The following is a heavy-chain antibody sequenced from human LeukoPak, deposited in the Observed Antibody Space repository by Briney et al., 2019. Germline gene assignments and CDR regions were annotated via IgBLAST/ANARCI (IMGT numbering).Heavy chain of an antibody. D-gene: IGHD5-24*01. Sequence: ASVKVSCKASGGTFSSYAIGWVRQAPGQGLEWMGGIIPIFGTANYAQKFQGRVTITADKSTSTAYMELSSLRSEDTAVYYCARDQQGDGYTTTIYYFDYWGQGTLVTVSS. CDR1: GGTFSSYA. CDR2: IIPIFGTA. J-gene: IGHJ4*02. V-gene: IGHV1-69*06. CDR3: ARDQQGDGYTTTIYYFDY.